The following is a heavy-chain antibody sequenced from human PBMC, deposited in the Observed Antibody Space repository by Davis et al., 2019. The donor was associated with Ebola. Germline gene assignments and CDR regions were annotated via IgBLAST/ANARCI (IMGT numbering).Heavy chain of an antibody. J-gene: IGHJ6*02. CDR2: IGGSGTST. V-gene: IGHV3-23*01. CDR1: EFTFRNYA. Sequence: GGSLRLSCAASEFTFRNYAMSWVRQAPGHGLEWVSGIGGSGTSTYYADSVKGRFTISRDNSKNTLYLQMNSLRAEDTAVYYCAKKRSSSGWYDGMDVWGQGTTVTVSS. CDR3: AKKRSSSGWYDGMDV. D-gene: IGHD6-19*01.